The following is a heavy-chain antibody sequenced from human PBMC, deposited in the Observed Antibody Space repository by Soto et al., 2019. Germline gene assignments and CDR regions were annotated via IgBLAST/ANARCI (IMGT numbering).Heavy chain of an antibody. CDR3: ARQSVGSPTGSCFAY. D-gene: IGHD1-26*01. CDR2: IYPGDSDT. CDR1: GYRFTRYW. J-gene: IGHJ4*02. Sequence: PGESLKISCKGSGYRFTRYWIGWVRQMSGKGLEWMGIIYPGDSDTTYSPSFQGQVTISADTSISTAYLQLSSLKAADTAMYYCARQSVGSPTGSCFAYWGQGTLVTVSS. V-gene: IGHV5-51*01.